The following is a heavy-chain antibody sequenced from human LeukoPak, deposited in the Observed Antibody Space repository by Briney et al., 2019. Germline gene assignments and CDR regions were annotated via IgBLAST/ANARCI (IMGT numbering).Heavy chain of an antibody. J-gene: IGHJ3*02. Sequence: SETLSLTCTVSGGSISSSSYYWGWIRQPPGKGLEWIGSIYYSGSTYYNPSLKSRVTISVDTSKNQFSLKLSSVTAADTAVYYCARVRYHYDSSGVRDAFDIWGQGTMVTVSS. V-gene: IGHV4-39*01. D-gene: IGHD3-22*01. CDR2: IYYSGST. CDR3: ARVRYHYDSSGVRDAFDI. CDR1: GGSISSSSYY.